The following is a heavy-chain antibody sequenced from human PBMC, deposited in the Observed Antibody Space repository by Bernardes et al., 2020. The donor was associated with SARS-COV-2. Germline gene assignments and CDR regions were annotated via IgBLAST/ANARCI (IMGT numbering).Heavy chain of an antibody. CDR2: FTANSDTT. V-gene: IGHV3-23*01. D-gene: IGHD1-26*01. Sequence: GGSLRLSCAASGFTFSTYAMSWVRQAPGKGLEWVSAFTANSDTTYYADSVKGRFTLSRDNSKNTLCLQMNSLRAEDTAVYYCAKGVGGNMDVWGQGTTVTVSS. CDR1: GFTFSTYA. CDR3: AKGVGGNMDV. J-gene: IGHJ6*02.